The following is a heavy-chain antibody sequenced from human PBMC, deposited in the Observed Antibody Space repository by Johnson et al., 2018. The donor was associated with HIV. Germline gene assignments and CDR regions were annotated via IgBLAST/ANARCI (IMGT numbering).Heavy chain of an antibody. CDR3: AREDVSSGYAGTFDV. CDR2: ISHDGTSI. J-gene: IGHJ3*01. D-gene: IGHD6-19*01. V-gene: IGHV3-30*04. Sequence: QVQLVESGGGLVQPGRSLRVSCAVSGVTLTNAIIHWARQAPGKGLQWVSVISHDGTSIAYADSVTGRSTISRDIPTNTVFLQMDSLSPEDTAVYYCAREDVSSGYAGTFDVWGQGTLVTVSS. CDR1: GVTLTNAI.